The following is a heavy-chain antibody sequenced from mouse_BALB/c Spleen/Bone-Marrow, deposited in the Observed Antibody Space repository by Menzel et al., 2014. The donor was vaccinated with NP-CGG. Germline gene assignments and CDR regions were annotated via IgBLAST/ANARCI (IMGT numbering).Heavy chain of an antibody. CDR3: AREEYGQKVYAMDY. Sequence: EVQGVESGGGLVKPGGSLKLPCAASGFTFGSYAMSWVRQTPEKRLEWVASISSGGSTYYPDSVKGRFTISRDNARNILYLQMSSLRSEDTAMYYCAREEYGQKVYAMDYWGQGTSVTVSS. V-gene: IGHV5-6-5*01. J-gene: IGHJ4*01. D-gene: IGHD2-10*02. CDR1: GFTFGSYA. CDR2: ISSGGST.